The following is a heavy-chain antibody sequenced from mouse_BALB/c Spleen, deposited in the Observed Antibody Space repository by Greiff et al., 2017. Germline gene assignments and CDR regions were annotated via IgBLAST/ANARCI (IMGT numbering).Heavy chain of an antibody. V-gene: IGHV1-14*01. J-gene: IGHJ2*01. Sequence: VQLKQSGPELVKPGASVKMSCKASGYTFTSYVMHWVKQKPGQGLEWIGYINPYNDGTKYNEKFKGKATLTSDKSSSTAYMELSSLTSEDSAVYYCARNSPLITTAYYFDYWGQGTTLTVSS. CDR3: ARNSPLITTAYYFDY. CDR1: GYTFTSYV. CDR2: INPYNDGT. D-gene: IGHD1-2*01.